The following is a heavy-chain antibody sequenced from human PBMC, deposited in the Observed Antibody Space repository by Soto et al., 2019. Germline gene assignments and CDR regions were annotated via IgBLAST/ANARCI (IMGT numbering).Heavy chain of an antibody. V-gene: IGHV4-30-4*01. CDR3: ARATGTLRSRNCDY. J-gene: IGHJ4*02. CDR2: IYHTGST. D-gene: IGHD1-1*01. Sequence: TVSLTCPVSGGSINSSDYFWTWIRQPPGKGLEWIGSIYHTGSTYYSKSLRSRLTMSVDTSKSQFSLRLSSVTAADTAVYYCARATGTLRSRNCDYWGQGSLVTVSS. CDR1: GGSINSSDYF.